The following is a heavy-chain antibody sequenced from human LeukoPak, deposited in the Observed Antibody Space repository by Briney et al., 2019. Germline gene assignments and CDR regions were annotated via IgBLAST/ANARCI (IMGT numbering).Heavy chain of an antibody. CDR1: GFTLSSYW. Sequence: GGSLRLSCAASGFTLSSYWMHWVRQAPGEGLMWVSRINTDGTTTTYADSVEGRFSISRDNAKNTVYLHMNSLRAEDTAVYYCARDPWGYRAGVMDLWGQGTLLTVSS. V-gene: IGHV3-74*03. D-gene: IGHD5-18*01. CDR2: INTDGTTT. J-gene: IGHJ4*02. CDR3: ARDPWGYRAGVMDL.